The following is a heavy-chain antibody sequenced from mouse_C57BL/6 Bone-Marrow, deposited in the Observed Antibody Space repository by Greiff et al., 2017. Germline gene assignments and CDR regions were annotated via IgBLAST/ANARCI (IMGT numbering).Heavy chain of an antibody. CDR2: IYPGSGST. CDR3: ARREAH. J-gene: IGHJ2*01. Sequence: VQLQQSGAELVKPGASVKMSCKASGYTFTSYWITWVKQRPGQGLEWIGDIYPGSGSTNYNEKFKSKATLTVYTSSSTAYMQLSSLTSEDSAVYYCARREAHWGQGTTLTVAS. CDR1: GYTFTSYW. V-gene: IGHV1-55*01.